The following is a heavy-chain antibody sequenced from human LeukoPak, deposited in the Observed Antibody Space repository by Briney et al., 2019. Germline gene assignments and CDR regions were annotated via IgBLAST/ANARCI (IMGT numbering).Heavy chain of an antibody. Sequence: SEKVSCKASGGTFSSYAISWVRQAPGQGLEWMGRIIPIFGIANYAQKFQGRVTITADKSTSTAYMELSSLRSEDTAVYYCARAAVAGTAHPGFDHLGYWGQGTLVTVSS. D-gene: IGHD6-19*01. V-gene: IGHV1-69*04. CDR3: ARAAVAGTAHPGFDHLGY. CDR1: GGTFSSYA. J-gene: IGHJ4*02. CDR2: IIPIFGIA.